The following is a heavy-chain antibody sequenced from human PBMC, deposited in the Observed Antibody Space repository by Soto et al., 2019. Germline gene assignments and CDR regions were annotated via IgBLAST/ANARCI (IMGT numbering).Heavy chain of an antibody. CDR2: IYYSGST. CDR1: GGSISSGGYY. V-gene: IGHV4-31*03. CDR3: ARCAKNDFWSGYYSNFDY. D-gene: IGHD3-3*01. J-gene: IGHJ4*02. Sequence: SETLSLTCTVSGGSISSGGYYWSWIRQHPGKGLEWIGYIYYSGSTYYNPSLKSRVTISVDTSKNQFSLKLSSVTAADTAVYYCARCAKNDFWSGYYSNFDYWGQGTLVTVS.